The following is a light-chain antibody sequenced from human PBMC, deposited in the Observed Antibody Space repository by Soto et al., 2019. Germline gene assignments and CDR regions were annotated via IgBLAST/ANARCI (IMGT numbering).Light chain of an antibody. CDR2: WAS. CDR1: QTILHNSNKKNY. V-gene: IGKV4-1*01. CDR3: QQYYSPPLT. Sequence: DIVMTQSPDSLAVSLGERATFNCNSSQTILHNSNKKNYLAWYQQKPGQSPKLLLYWASTRESRVPDRFSGSGSRTVFTLTISSLQAEDVAVYYCQQYYSPPLTFGGGTKVEIK. J-gene: IGKJ4*01.